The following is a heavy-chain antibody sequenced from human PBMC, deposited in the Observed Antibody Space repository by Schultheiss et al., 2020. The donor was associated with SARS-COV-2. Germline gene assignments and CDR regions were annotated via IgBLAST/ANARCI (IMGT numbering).Heavy chain of an antibody. CDR3: AREGGVYERKGSG. D-gene: IGHD3-10*01. J-gene: IGHJ4*02. CDR2: ISYDGSNK. V-gene: IGHV3-30*04. CDR1: GFTFSSYA. Sequence: GGSLRLSCAASGFTFSSYAMHWVRQAPGKGLEWVAVISYDGSNKYYADSVKGRFTISRDNSKNTLYLQMNSLRAEDTAVYYCAREGGVYERKGSGWGQGTLVTVSS.